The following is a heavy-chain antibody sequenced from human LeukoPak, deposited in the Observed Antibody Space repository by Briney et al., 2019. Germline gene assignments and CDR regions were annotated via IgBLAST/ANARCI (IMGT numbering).Heavy chain of an antibody. D-gene: IGHD6-19*01. J-gene: IGHJ5*02. Sequence: GTSLRLSCAASGFTFTSYSLHWVRQAPGKGLEWVANIKQDGSEKYYVDSVKGRFTISRDNAKNSLYLQMNSLRAEDTAVYYCARDTRAGVRWFDPWGQGTLVTVSS. V-gene: IGHV3-7*01. CDR1: GFTFTSYS. CDR3: ARDTRAGVRWFDP. CDR2: IKQDGSEK.